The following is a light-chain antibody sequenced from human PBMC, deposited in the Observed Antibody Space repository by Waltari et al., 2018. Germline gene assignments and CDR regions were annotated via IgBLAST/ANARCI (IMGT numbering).Light chain of an antibody. Sequence: QSVLTQPPSVSAAPGQRVPISCSGGSSNIGNNYVSWYRQFPGTAPKLLIYENTERASGIPGRFSGSKSGTSATLDITGLQAGDEADYYCGTWDSSLSGAVFGGGTHLTVL. CDR1: SSNIGNNY. CDR2: ENT. J-gene: IGLJ7*01. CDR3: GTWDSSLSGAV. V-gene: IGLV1-51*02.